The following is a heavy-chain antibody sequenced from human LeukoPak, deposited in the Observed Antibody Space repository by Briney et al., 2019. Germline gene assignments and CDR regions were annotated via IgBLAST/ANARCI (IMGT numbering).Heavy chain of an antibody. CDR3: ARDKIVGPTTLDY. Sequence: QTGGSLRLSCAASGFTVSSNYMSWVRQTPEKGLEWVANIKQDGYEKYYVDSVKGRFTISRDNAKNSLFLQMNSLRADDTAVYYCARDKIVGPTTLDYWGQGTLVTVSS. V-gene: IGHV3-7*01. CDR2: IKQDGYEK. D-gene: IGHD1-26*01. J-gene: IGHJ4*02. CDR1: GFTVSSNY.